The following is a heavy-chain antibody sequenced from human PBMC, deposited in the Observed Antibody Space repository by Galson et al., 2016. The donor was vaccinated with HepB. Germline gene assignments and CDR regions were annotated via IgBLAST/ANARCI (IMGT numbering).Heavy chain of an antibody. CDR1: GFSLTTSGVG. CDR3: ASRVVGYTATWNAGYFAY. CDR2: SYWDDDK. J-gene: IGHJ4*02. V-gene: IGHV2-5*02. D-gene: IGHD1-1*01. Sequence: PALVTPPQTLTLTCTFSGFSLTTSGVGVGWIRQPPGKALEWLVMSYWDDDKRHSPSRRSRLTIRKDTPKNQVVLTMTNMDPADKATYDCASRVVGYTATWNAGYFAYWGQGTLVTVSS.